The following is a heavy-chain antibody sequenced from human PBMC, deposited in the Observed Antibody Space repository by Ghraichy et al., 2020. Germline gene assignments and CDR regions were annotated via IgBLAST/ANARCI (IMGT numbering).Heavy chain of an antibody. CDR3: VKGFIRIAARPGAFDI. J-gene: IGHJ3*02. D-gene: IGHD6-6*01. CDR1: GFTFSSYA. CDR2: ISSNGGST. V-gene: IGHV3-64D*06. Sequence: GGSLRLSCSASGFTFSSYAMHWVRQAPGKGLEYVSAISSNGGSTYYADSVKGRFTISRDNSKNTLYLQMSSLRAEDTAVYYCVKGFIRIAARPGAFDIWGQGTMVTVSS.